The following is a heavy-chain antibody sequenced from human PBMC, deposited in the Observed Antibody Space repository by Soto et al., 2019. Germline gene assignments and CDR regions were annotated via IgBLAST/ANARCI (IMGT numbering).Heavy chain of an antibody. Sequence: GASVKVSCKASGYTFTGYYMHWVRQAPGQGLEWMGWINPNSGGTNYAQKFQGWVTMTRDTSISTAYMELSRLRSDDTAVYYCARGRGLRYFDRLYYVDYWGQGPLVTFYS. CDR2: INPNSGGT. CDR3: ARGRGLRYFDRLYYVDY. V-gene: IGHV1-2*04. CDR1: GYTFTGYY. J-gene: IGHJ4*02. D-gene: IGHD3-9*01.